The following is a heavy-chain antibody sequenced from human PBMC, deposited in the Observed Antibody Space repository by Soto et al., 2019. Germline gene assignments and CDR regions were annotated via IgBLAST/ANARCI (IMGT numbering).Heavy chain of an antibody. Sequence: GGSLRLSCEASGFTFSDYYMTWIRQAPGKGLEWVSYISSDGSLTYYADSVKGRFTVSRDNAKNSLSLQMNSLRGDDTAVYYCARDYFLACFDSGRGTLVTVYS. CDR3: ARDYFLACFD. V-gene: IGHV3-11*01. J-gene: IGHJ4*02. D-gene: IGHD2-21*01. CDR2: ISSDGSLT. CDR1: GFTFSDYY.